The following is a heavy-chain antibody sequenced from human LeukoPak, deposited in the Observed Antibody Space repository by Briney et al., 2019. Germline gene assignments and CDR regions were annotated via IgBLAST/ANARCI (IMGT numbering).Heavy chain of an antibody. J-gene: IGHJ4*02. CDR2: IYHSGST. D-gene: IGHD3-3*01. Sequence: SETLSLTCAVSGYSISSGYYWGWIRQPPGKGLEWIGIIYHSGSTYYNPSLKSRVTISVDTSKNQFSLKLSSVTAADTAVYYCASSYYDFWSGYCKFDYWGQGTLVTVSS. CDR3: ASSYYDFWSGYCKFDY. V-gene: IGHV4-38-2*01. CDR1: GYSISSGYY.